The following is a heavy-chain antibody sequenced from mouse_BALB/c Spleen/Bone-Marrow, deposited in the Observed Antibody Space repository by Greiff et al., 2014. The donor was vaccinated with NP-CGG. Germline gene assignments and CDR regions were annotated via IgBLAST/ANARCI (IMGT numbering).Heavy chain of an antibody. D-gene: IGHD4-1*01. CDR2: IDPANGNT. CDR3: ARWEYYAIDY. J-gene: IGHJ4*01. V-gene: IGHV14-3*02. Sequence: EVMLVESGAGLVKPGASVKLSCTASGFNIKDTYMHWVKQRPEQGLEWIGRIDPANGNTKYDPKFQGKATITADTSSNTAYLQLSSLTSEDTAVYYCARWEYYAIDYWGQGTSVTVSS. CDR1: GFNIKDTY.